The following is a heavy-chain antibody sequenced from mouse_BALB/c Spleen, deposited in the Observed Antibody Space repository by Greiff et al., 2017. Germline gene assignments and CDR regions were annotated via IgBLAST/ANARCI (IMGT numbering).Heavy chain of an antibody. Sequence: EVKVVESGGGLVKPGGSLKLSCAASGFSFSDYYMYWVRQTPEKRLEWVATISDGGSYTYYPDSVKGRFTISRDNAKNNLYLQMSSLKSEDTAMYYCAREDYYGSSGAYWGQGTLVTVSA. J-gene: IGHJ3*01. V-gene: IGHV5-4*02. D-gene: IGHD1-1*01. CDR2: ISDGGSYT. CDR3: AREDYYGSSGAY. CDR1: GFSFSDYY.